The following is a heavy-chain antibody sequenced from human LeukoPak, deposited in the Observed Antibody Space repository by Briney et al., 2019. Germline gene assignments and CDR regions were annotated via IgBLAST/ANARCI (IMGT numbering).Heavy chain of an antibody. CDR2: ISWNSGSI. V-gene: IGHV3-9*01. Sequence: PEGSLRLSCAASGFTFDDYAMHWVRQAPGKGLEWVSGISWNSGSIGYADSVKGRFTISRDNAKNSLYLQMNSLRAEDTALYYCAKEGDYGDAFDIWGQGTMVTVPS. CDR3: AKEGDYGDAFDI. CDR1: GFTFDDYA. D-gene: IGHD4-17*01. J-gene: IGHJ3*02.